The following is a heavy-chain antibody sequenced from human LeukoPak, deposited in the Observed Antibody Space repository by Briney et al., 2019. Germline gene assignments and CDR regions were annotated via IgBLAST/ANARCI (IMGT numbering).Heavy chain of an antibody. J-gene: IGHJ4*02. V-gene: IGHV4-59*12. CDR3: ASISGSYRPY. CDR2: IYYSGSI. Sequence: PSETLSLTCTVSGGSISSYYWSWIRQPPGKGLEWIGYIYYSGSINYNPSLKSRVTISVDTSKNQFSLKLSSVTAADTAVYYCASISGSYRPYWGQGTLVTVSS. D-gene: IGHD1-26*01. CDR1: GGSISSYY.